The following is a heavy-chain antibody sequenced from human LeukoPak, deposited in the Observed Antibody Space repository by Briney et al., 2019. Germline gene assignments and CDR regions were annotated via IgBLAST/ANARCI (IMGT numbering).Heavy chain of an antibody. Sequence: SETLSLTCTVSGGSISRSRDYWGWIRQPPGKGLEWIGSIYYSGSTYSNPSLKSRVTISVDKSKNQFSLKLSSVTAADTAVYFCATLVSTRYYFDYWGQGTLVTVSS. V-gene: IGHV4-39*07. D-gene: IGHD5/OR15-5a*01. CDR2: IYYSGST. CDR3: ATLVSTRYYFDY. J-gene: IGHJ4*02. CDR1: GGSISRSRDY.